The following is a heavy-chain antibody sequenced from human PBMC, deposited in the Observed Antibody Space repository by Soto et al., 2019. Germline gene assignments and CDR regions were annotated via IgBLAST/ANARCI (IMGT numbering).Heavy chain of an antibody. D-gene: IGHD6-6*01. CDR3: ANSRSSSSWSHGTTASGFDYGMDV. Sequence: LRLSCAASGFTFSSYCMHWVRQAPGKGLEWVAVISYDGSNKYYADSVKGRFTISRDNSKNTLYPQMNSLRAEDTAVYYCANSRSSSSWSHGTTASGFDYGMDVRGQGTTVTVSS. CDR1: GFTFSSYC. CDR2: ISYDGSNK. V-gene: IGHV3-30*18. J-gene: IGHJ6*02.